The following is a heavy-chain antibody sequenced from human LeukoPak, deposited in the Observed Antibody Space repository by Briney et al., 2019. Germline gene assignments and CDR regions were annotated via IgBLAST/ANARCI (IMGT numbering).Heavy chain of an antibody. D-gene: IGHD5-12*01. CDR1: GFTFDDYA. CDR2: ISWNSGSI. V-gene: IGHV3-9*01. Sequence: GRSLRLSCAASGFTFDDYAMHWVRQAPGKGLEWVSGISWNSGSIGYADSVKGRFTISRDNAKNSLYLQMNSLRAEDTAVYYCAREMATTPAGFDYWGQGTLVTVSS. J-gene: IGHJ4*02. CDR3: AREMATTPAGFDY.